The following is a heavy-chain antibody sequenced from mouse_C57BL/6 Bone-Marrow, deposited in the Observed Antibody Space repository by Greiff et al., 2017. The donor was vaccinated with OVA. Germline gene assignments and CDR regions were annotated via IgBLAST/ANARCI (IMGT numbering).Heavy chain of an antibody. J-gene: IGHJ3*01. Sequence: VQLVESGAELVRPGASVTLSCKASGYTFTDYEMHWVKQTPVHGLEWIGAIDPETGGTAYNQKFKGKAILTADKSSSTAYMELRSLTSEDSAVYYCTRELTGTLFAYWGQGTLVTVSA. V-gene: IGHV1-15*01. CDR1: GYTFTDYE. D-gene: IGHD4-1*01. CDR2: IDPETGGT. CDR3: TRELTGTLFAY.